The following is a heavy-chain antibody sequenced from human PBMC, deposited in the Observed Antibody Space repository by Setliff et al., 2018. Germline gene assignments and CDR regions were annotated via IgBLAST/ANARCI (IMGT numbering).Heavy chain of an antibody. CDR3: ARGLRSSGPYAGGWYYFDF. Sequence: LSLTCAVYGASFKDYYWTWIRQSPGQGLEWIGQINHSGSTTSNPSLKSRVAISVHMSKNQISLDLTSVTAADTGVYYCARGLRSSGPYAGGWYYFDFWGQGILVTVS. CDR2: INHSGST. J-gene: IGHJ4*02. CDR1: GASFKDYY. V-gene: IGHV4-34*01. D-gene: IGHD1-26*01.